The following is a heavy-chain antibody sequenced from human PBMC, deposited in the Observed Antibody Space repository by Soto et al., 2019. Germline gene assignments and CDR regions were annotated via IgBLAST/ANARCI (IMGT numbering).Heavy chain of an antibody. CDR3: AGIYSGSPGGTLRY. CDR2: IYYSGST. J-gene: IGHJ4*02. CDR1: GGSISSGGYY. Sequence: PSETLSLTWTVSGGSISSGGYYWSWIRQHPGKGLEWIGYIYYSGSTYYNPSLKSRVTISVDTSKNQFSLKLSSVTAADTAVYYCAGIYSGSPGGTLRYWGQGTLVTVSS. D-gene: IGHD1-26*01. V-gene: IGHV4-31*02.